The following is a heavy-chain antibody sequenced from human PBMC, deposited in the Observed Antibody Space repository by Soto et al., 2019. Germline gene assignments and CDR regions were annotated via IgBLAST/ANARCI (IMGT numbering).Heavy chain of an antibody. CDR2: ISYDGSNK. Sequence: PGGSLRLSCAASGFTFSSYGMHWVRQAPGKGLEWVAVISYDGSNKYYADSVKGRFTISRDNSKNTLYLQMNSLRAEDTAVYYCAKDQSQKITMIPWTDYWGQGTLVTVSS. J-gene: IGHJ4*02. CDR1: GFTFSSYG. D-gene: IGHD3-22*01. V-gene: IGHV3-30*18. CDR3: AKDQSQKITMIPWTDY.